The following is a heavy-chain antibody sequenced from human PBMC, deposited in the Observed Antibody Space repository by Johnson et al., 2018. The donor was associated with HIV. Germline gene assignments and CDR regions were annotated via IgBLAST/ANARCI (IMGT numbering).Heavy chain of an antibody. CDR2: ISFDGGDK. CDR1: GFSFSSYA. D-gene: IGHD4-17*01. Sequence: QVQLVESGGGVVQPGRSLRLSCAASGFSFSSYAMHWVRQSPGKGLEWVAVISFDGGDKYYADSVKGRFTISRDNSKSTLYLQMNSLRAEDTAVYYCARGGLGDYVVAFDIWGRGTMVTVSS. J-gene: IGHJ3*02. V-gene: IGHV3-30*03. CDR3: ARGGLGDYVVAFDI.